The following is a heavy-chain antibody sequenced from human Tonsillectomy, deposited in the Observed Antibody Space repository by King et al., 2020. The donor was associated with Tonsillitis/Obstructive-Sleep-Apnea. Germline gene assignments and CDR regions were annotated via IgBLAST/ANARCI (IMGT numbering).Heavy chain of an antibody. CDR2: IYYSGGT. CDR3: AREGDLDAFDI. D-gene: IGHD3-16*01. Sequence: LQLQESGPGLVKSSETLSLTCTVSGGSISSYYWSWIRQPPGKGLEWIGYIYYSGGTKYNPSLKSRVTISVDTSKNQFSLKLSSVTAADTAVYYCAREGDLDAFDIWGQGTMVTVSS. J-gene: IGHJ3*02. V-gene: IGHV4-59*01. CDR1: GGSISSYY.